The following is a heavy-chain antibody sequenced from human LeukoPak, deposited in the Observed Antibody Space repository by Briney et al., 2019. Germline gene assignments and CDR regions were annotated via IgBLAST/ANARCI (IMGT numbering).Heavy chain of an antibody. Sequence: PGGSLILSCAASGFTFSSYSMNWVRQAPGKGLEWVSSISSSSSYIYYADSVKGRFAISRDNAKNSLYLQMNSLRAEDTAVYYCARAFGSIVGALYYYYGMDVWGQGTTVTVSS. CDR1: GFTFSSYS. CDR3: ARAFGSIVGALYYYYGMDV. CDR2: ISSSSSYI. J-gene: IGHJ6*02. V-gene: IGHV3-21*01. D-gene: IGHD1-26*01.